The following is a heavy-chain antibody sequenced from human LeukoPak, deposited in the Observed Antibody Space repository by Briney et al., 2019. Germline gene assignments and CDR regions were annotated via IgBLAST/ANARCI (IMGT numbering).Heavy chain of an antibody. Sequence: GGSLRLSCAASGFTFSSYGMHWVRQAPGKGLEWVAVIWYDGSNKYYADSVKGRFTISRDNSKNTLYLQMNSLRTEDTAVYYCASAGYSSGWSFDYWGQGTLVTVSS. D-gene: IGHD6-19*01. J-gene: IGHJ4*02. V-gene: IGHV3-33*01. CDR1: GFTFSSYG. CDR2: IWYDGSNK. CDR3: ASAGYSSGWSFDY.